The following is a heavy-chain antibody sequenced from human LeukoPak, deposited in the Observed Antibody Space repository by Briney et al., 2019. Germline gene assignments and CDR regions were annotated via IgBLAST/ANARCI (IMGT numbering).Heavy chain of an antibody. CDR2: ISHSGDNI. D-gene: IGHD6-19*01. CDR3: AQDPLMGGYNSGWYN. V-gene: IGHV3-23*01. J-gene: IGHJ4*02. CDR1: GFTFGSYA. Sequence: GGSLRLSCAASGFTFGSYAMSWVRQAPGKGLEWVSVISHSGDNIYYADSVKGRFTISRDNSKNTLYLQMNSLRAEDTAVYYCAQDPLMGGYNSGWYNWGQGTLVTVSS.